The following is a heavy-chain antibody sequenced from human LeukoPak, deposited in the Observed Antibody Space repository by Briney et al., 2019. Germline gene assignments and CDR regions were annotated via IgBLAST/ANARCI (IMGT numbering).Heavy chain of an antibody. CDR3: AKGRSYGYGGDNDY. J-gene: IGHJ4*02. CDR2: ISYDGSNK. V-gene: IGHV3-30-3*01. Sequence: HPGGSLRLSCAASAFTFSTYAMHWVRQAPGKGLEWVAVISYDGSNKYYADSVKGRFTISRDNSKSTLYLQMNSLRAEDTAVYYCAKGRSYGYGGDNDYWGQGTLVTVSS. D-gene: IGHD5-18*01. CDR1: AFTFSTYA.